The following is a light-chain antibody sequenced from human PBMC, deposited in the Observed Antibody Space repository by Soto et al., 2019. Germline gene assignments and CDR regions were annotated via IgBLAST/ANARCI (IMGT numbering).Light chain of an antibody. J-gene: IGKJ1*01. Sequence: ETVLTPSPGTLSLAPGERATLSCRASQIVSSNFLAWYQQKPGQAPRLLIYAASNRATGIPDRFSGSGSGTDFTLTISRLEPEDFAVYYCQQYGSSRTFGQGTKGDIK. CDR1: QIVSSNF. CDR3: QQYGSSRT. CDR2: AAS. V-gene: IGKV3-20*01.